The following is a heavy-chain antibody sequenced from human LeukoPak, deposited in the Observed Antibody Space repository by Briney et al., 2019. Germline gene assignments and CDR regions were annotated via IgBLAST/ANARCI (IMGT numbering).Heavy chain of an antibody. CDR3: ARGRGGATRFDY. CDR1: GYTFTSYD. CDR2: MNPNSGNT. Sequence: ASVTVSCKASGYTFTSYDINWVRQAPGQGLEWMGWMNPNSGNTGYAQTFQGRVTMTRNTSISTAYMELSSLRSEDTAVYYCARGRGGATRFDYWGQGTLVTVSS. D-gene: IGHD1-26*01. V-gene: IGHV1-8*01. J-gene: IGHJ4*02.